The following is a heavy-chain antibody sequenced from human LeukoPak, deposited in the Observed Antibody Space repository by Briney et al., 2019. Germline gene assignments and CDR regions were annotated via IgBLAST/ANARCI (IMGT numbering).Heavy chain of an antibody. V-gene: IGHV4-59*12. CDR2: ISYSGST. Sequence: SETLSLTCTVSAGSISSYYWSWIRQPPGKGLEWIGYISYSGSTNYKSSLKSRVTMSVDTSKNQFSLKLSSVTAADTAVYYCASHKREFSNWFMFVPCGQGTLVTVSS. CDR1: AGSISSYY. J-gene: IGHJ5*02. CDR3: ASHKREFSNWFMFVP. D-gene: IGHD7-27*01.